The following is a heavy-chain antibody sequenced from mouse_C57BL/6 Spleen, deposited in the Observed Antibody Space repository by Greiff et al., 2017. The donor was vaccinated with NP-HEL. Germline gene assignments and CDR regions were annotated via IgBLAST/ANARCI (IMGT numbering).Heavy chain of an antibody. CDR3: ARKGGKFITTVVDWYFDV. V-gene: IGHV1-55*01. CDR2: IYPGSGST. CDR1: GYTFTSYW. D-gene: IGHD1-1*01. Sequence: QVQLQQSGAELVKPGASVKMSCKASGYTFTSYWITWVKQRPGQGLEWIGDIYPGSGSTNYNEKFKSKATLTVDTSSSTAYMQLSSLTSEDSAVYYCARKGGKFITTVVDWYFDVWGTGTTVTVSS. J-gene: IGHJ1*03.